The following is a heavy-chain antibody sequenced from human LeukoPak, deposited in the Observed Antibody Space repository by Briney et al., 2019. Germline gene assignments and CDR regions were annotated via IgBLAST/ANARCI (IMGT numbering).Heavy chain of an antibody. CDR2: MNPNRGKT. D-gene: IGHD6-13*01. CDR3: ARVVPPLSIPTGGRFEDC. J-gene: IGHJ4*02. CDR1: GYTFSNYV. V-gene: IGHV1-8*03. Sequence: ASVKASCKAVGYTFSNYVIIWVRQASGQGLKCMGWMNPNRGKTGYAQQFLCRLSITRDTSISTAYMELRSLTSDDTAVYYCARVVPPLSIPTGGRFEDCWGQGTLVTVSS.